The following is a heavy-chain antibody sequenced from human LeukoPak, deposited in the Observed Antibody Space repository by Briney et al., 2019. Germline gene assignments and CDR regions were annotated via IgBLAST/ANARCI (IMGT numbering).Heavy chain of an antibody. J-gene: IGHJ4*02. Sequence: GESLQISCKVPGYTSSTYCIVWVRQMPGKGLEYMGIICPADSDIKYSPSLQGQVTFSADKSISTAYLQWSSLKASDTAMYYCARRIQAAMTSYYFDYWGQGTLVTVSS. CDR2: ICPADSDI. V-gene: IGHV5-51*01. CDR1: GYTSSTYC. CDR3: ARRIQAAMTSYYFDY. D-gene: IGHD5-18*01.